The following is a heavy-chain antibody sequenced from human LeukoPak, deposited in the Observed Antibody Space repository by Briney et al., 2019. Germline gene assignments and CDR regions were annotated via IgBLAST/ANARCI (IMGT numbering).Heavy chain of an antibody. D-gene: IGHD6-13*01. CDR1: GGSISSSSYY. V-gene: IGHV4-39*07. Sequence: SETLSLTCTVSGGSISSSSYYWGWIRQTPGKGLEWNGSIYYSGSTYYTPSLKSRVTISVDTSKNQFSLKVSSVTAADTAVYYCARGFIAAAVFSWGYWGQGTLVTVSS. CDR3: ARGFIAAAVFSWGY. J-gene: IGHJ4*02. CDR2: IYYSGST.